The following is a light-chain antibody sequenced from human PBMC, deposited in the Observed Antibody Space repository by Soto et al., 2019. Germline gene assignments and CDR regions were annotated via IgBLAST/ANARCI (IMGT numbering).Light chain of an antibody. CDR2: SAS. J-gene: IGKJ1*01. CDR3: QQYDNSPSWT. CDR1: QSVSSSY. Sequence: EIVLTQSPGTLSLSPGERATLSCRASQSVSSSYLAWYQQKPGQAPRLLIYSASSRATGIPDRFSGSGSGTDFTLTISRLEPEDFAVYYCQQYDNSPSWTFGQGTKVEIK. V-gene: IGKV3-20*01.